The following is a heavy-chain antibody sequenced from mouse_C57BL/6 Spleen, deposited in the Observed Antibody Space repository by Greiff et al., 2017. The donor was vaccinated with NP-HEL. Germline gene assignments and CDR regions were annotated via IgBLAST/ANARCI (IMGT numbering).Heavy chain of an antibody. V-gene: IGHV1-80*01. CDR1: GYAFSSYW. D-gene: IGHD1-1*01. Sequence: QVQLQQSGAELVKPGASVKISCKASGYAFSSYWMNWVKQRPGKGLEWIGQIYPGDGDTNYNGEFKGKATLTADKSSSTAYMQLSSLTSEDSAVYFCARSSLSTGYFDVWGTGTTVTVSS. J-gene: IGHJ1*03. CDR3: ARSSLSTGYFDV. CDR2: IYPGDGDT.